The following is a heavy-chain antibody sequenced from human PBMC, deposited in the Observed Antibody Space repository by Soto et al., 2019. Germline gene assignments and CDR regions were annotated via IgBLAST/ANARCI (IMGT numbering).Heavy chain of an antibody. CDR1: GGSISNYY. D-gene: IGHD6-13*01. J-gene: IGHJ4*02. V-gene: IGHV4-59*08. CDR2: IYYSGST. CDR3: ARHGPIAAAGTVFDY. Sequence: QVQLQESGPGLVKPSETLSLTSTVSGGSISNYYWSWIRQPPGKGLEWIGYIYYSGSTRYNPSLKSRVTISVDTSKNQFSLKLSYVTAADTAVYYCARHGPIAAAGTVFDYWGQGTLVTVSS.